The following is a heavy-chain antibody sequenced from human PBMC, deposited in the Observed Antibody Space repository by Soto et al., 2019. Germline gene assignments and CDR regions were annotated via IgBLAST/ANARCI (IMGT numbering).Heavy chain of an antibody. CDR3: AKDRELRYFDWLFEIDY. Sequence: GGSLRLSCAASGFTFSSYAMSWVHQAPGKGLEWVSAISGSGGSTYYADSVKGRFTISRDNSKNTLYLQMNSLRAEDTAVYYCAKDRELRYFDWLFEIDYWGQGTLVTVSS. V-gene: IGHV3-23*01. CDR1: GFTFSSYA. CDR2: ISGSGGST. J-gene: IGHJ4*02. D-gene: IGHD3-9*01.